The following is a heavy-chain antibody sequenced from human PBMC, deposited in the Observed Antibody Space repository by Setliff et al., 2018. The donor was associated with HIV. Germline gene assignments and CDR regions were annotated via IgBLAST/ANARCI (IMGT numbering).Heavy chain of an antibody. D-gene: IGHD4-17*01. CDR3: ARADYGDHLDY. J-gene: IGHJ4*02. Sequence: ASVKVSCKASGYTFTNYYIHWVRQAPGQGLEWMGRINSDSGGTDLAQTFQDRVTMTRDTSITTAYMELSRLSSGDTAVYYCARADYGDHLDYWGQGILVTVSS. CDR2: INSDSGGT. V-gene: IGHV1-2*06. CDR1: GYTFTNYY.